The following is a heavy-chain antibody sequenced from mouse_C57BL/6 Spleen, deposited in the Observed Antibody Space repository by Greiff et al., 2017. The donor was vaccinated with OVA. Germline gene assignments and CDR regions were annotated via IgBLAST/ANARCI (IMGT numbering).Heavy chain of an antibody. CDR1: GFTFSSYA. V-gene: IGHV5-4*01. J-gene: IGHJ4*01. Sequence: DVKLVESGGGLVKPGGSLKLSCAASGFTFSSYAMSWVRQTPEKRLEWVATISDGGSYTYYPDNVKGRFTISRDNAKNNLYLQMSHLKSEDTAMYYYARDYYGNYGGAMDYWGQGTSVTVSS. CDR3: ARDYYGNYGGAMDY. CDR2: ISDGGSYT. D-gene: IGHD2-1*01.